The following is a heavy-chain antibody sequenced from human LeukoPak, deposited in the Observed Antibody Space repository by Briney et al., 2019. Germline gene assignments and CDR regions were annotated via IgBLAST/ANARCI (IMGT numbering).Heavy chain of an antibody. Sequence: HTGGSLRLSCAASGFTFSSYAMSWVRQAPGKGLEWVSAISGSGGSTYYADSVKGRFTISRDNSKNTLYLQMNSLRAEDTAVYYCAKAKEYSSGYYYSQYYFDYWGQGTLVTVSS. V-gene: IGHV3-23*01. J-gene: IGHJ4*02. CDR1: GFTFSSYA. CDR3: AKAKEYSSGYYYSQYYFDY. CDR2: ISGSGGST. D-gene: IGHD3-22*01.